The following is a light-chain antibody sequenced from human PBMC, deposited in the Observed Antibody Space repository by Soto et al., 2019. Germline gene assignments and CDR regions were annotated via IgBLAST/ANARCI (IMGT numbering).Light chain of an antibody. CDR1: SSDVGGYNY. V-gene: IGLV2-11*01. Sequence: QSALTQPRSASGSPGQSITISCTGTSSDVGGYNYVSWYQQHPAKSPKLIIFDVSTRPSGVPNRFSGSKSGNAASLTISGLRADDEANYYCCSYVGRNTYVFGTGTKLTVL. CDR3: CSYVGRNTYV. J-gene: IGLJ1*01. CDR2: DVS.